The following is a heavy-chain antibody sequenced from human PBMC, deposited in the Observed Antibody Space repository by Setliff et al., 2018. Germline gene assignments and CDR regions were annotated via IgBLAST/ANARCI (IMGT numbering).Heavy chain of an antibody. CDR2: ISAYNGNT. D-gene: IGHD6-6*01. CDR3: ARDGIAARPGADY. J-gene: IGHJ4*02. CDR1: GYTFTGYY. V-gene: IGHV1-18*04. Sequence: ASVKVSCKASGYTFTGYYMHWVRQAPGQGLEWMGWISAYNGNTNYAQRFQGRVTMTTDTSTSTAYMELRSLRSEDTAVYYCARDGIAARPGADYWGQGTLVTVSS.